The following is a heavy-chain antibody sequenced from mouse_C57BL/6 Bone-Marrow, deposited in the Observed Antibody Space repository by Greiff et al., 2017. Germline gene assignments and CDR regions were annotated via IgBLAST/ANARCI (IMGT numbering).Heavy chain of an antibody. V-gene: IGHV10-1*01. CDR1: GFSFNTYA. J-gene: IGHJ4*01. CDR2: IRSKSNNYAT. D-gene: IGHD2-3*01. CDR3: VRGMGNYAMDY. Sequence: EVKLVESGGGLVQPKGSLKLSCAASGFSFNTYAMNWVRQAPGKGLEWVARIRSKSNNYATYYADSVKDRFTISRDDSESMLYLQMNNLKTEDTAMYYCVRGMGNYAMDYWGQGTSVTVSS.